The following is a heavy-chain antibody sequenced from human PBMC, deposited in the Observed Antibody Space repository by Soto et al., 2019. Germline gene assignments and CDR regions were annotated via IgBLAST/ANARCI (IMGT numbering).Heavy chain of an antibody. CDR1: GGSISSSSYY. CDR3: AREKRYFDWSVSFDY. Sequence: QLQLQESGPGLVKPSETLSLTCTVSGGSISSSSYYWGWIRQPPGKGLEWIGSIYYSGSTYYNPSLKSRVTISVDTSKNQFSLKLSSGTAADTAVYYCAREKRYFDWSVSFDYWGQGTLVTVSS. D-gene: IGHD3-9*01. V-gene: IGHV4-39*02. CDR2: IYYSGST. J-gene: IGHJ4*02.